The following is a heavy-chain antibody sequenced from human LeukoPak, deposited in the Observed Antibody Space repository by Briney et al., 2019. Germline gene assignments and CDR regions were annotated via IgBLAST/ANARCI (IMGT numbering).Heavy chain of an antibody. V-gene: IGHV4-30-4*01. D-gene: IGHD3-3*01. Sequence: SQTLSLTCSVSGGSISSGDYFWTWIRQPPGKGLEYIGYIYYSGTTYYNPSLKSRITMSVDMSANQFSLRLTSVSAAGTAVYYCTRAYWIGFHFDSWGQGILVSVSS. CDR1: GGSISSGDYF. J-gene: IGHJ4*02. CDR3: TRAYWIGFHFDS. CDR2: IYYSGTT.